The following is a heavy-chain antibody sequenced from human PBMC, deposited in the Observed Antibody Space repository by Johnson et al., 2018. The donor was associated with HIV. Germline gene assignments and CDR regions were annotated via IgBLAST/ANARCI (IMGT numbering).Heavy chain of an antibody. Sequence: QVQLVESGGGLVKPGGSLRLSCAASGFTFSDYYMSWIRQAPGKGLEWVAFIRYDGSNKYYADSVKGRFTISRDNSKNTLYLQMNRLRAEDTAVYYCAKDLYSSSWTNDAFDIWGQGTMVTVSS. D-gene: IGHD6-13*01. CDR1: GFTFSDYY. CDR3: AKDLYSSSWTNDAFDI. V-gene: IGHV3-30*02. CDR2: IRYDGSNK. J-gene: IGHJ3*02.